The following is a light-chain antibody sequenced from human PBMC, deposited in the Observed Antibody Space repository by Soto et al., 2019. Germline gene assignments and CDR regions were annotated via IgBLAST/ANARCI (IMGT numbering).Light chain of an antibody. Sequence: IVMTQSTATLSVSPGERATLSCRASQSVSSNLAWYQHKPGQAPRLLFYGASTRAAGIPARFSGGGSGTDFTLTISGLQSEDFAVYYCQQSNKWPYTFGQGNKLEIK. V-gene: IGKV3-15*01. J-gene: IGKJ2*01. CDR2: GAS. CDR3: QQSNKWPYT. CDR1: QSVSSN.